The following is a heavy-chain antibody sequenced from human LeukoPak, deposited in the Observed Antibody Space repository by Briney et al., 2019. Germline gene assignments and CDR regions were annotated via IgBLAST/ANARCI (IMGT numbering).Heavy chain of an antibody. CDR3: AREGRGCSSTSCYQDY. Sequence: ASVKVSCKASGYTFTGYYMHWVRQAPGQGLEWMGWINPNSGGTNYAQRFQGRVTMTRDTSISTAYMELSRLRSDDTAVYYCAREGRGCSSTSCYQDYWGRGTLVTVSS. CDR2: INPNSGGT. J-gene: IGHJ4*02. CDR1: GYTFTGYY. V-gene: IGHV1-2*02. D-gene: IGHD2-2*01.